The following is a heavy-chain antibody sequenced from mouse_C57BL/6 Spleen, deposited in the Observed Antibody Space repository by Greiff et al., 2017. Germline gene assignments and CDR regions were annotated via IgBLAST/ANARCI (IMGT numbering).Heavy chain of an antibody. CDR3: ARGANHYAMDY. J-gene: IGHJ4*01. V-gene: IGHV2-2*01. CDR1: GFSLTSYG. CDR2: IWSGGST. Sequence: VQLQQSGPGLVQPSPSLSITCTVSGFSLTSYGVHWVRQSPGKGLEWLGVIWSGGSTDYNAAFISGLSISKDNSKSQVFFKMNRMQADDTAIYCCARGANHYAMDYWGQGTSVTVSS.